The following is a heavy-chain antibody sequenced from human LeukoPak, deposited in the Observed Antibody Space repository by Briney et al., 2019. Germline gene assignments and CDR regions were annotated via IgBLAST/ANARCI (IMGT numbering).Heavy chain of an antibody. V-gene: IGHV1-69*04. CDR1: GGTFSSYA. Sequence: ASVKVSCKASGGTFSSYAISWVRQAPGQGLEWMGRIIPILGIANYAQKFQGRVTITADKSTSTAYMELSSLRSEDTAVYYCARYSGSDFDPWGAEFDDWGQGTLVTVSS. CDR3: ARYSGSDFDPWGAEFDD. J-gene: IGHJ4*02. D-gene: IGHD1-26*01. CDR2: IIPILGIA.